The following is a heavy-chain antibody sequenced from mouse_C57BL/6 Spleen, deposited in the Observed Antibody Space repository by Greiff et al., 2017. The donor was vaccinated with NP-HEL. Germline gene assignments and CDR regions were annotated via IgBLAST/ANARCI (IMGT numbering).Heavy chain of an antibody. CDR1: GYAFSSSW. Sequence: VQLQQSGPELVKPGASVKIPCKASGYAFSSSWMNWVKQRPGKGLEWIGRIYPGDGDTNYNGKFKGKATLTADKSSSTAYMQLSSLTSEDSAVYFCARSELGRDYFDYWGQGTTLTVSS. J-gene: IGHJ2*01. D-gene: IGHD4-1*01. V-gene: IGHV1-82*01. CDR3: ARSELGRDYFDY. CDR2: IYPGDGDT.